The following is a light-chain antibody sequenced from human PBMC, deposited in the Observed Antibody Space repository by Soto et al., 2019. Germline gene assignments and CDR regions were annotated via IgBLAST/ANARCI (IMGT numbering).Light chain of an antibody. V-gene: IGKV1-5*03. Sequence: DIQMTQSPSTLSGSVGDRVTITCRASQTISSWLAWYQQTPGKAPKILIYKASTLKSGVPSRFSGSGSGTDFTLTISSLQPEDFETYSCQQTYRTPLTFGGGTKVDIK. CDR3: QQTYRTPLT. CDR2: KAS. CDR1: QTISSW. J-gene: IGKJ4*01.